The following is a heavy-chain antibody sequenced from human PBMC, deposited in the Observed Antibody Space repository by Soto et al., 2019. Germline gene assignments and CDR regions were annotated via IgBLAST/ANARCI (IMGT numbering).Heavy chain of an antibody. J-gene: IGHJ2*01. V-gene: IGHV1-69*14. CDR2: IIPIFGTA. CDR1: GGTFSSYA. D-gene: IGHD4-17*01. CDR3: PSSPTPTVTMYSRYFDL. Sequence: QVQLVQSGAEVKKPGSSVKVSCKASGGTFSSYAINWVRQAPGQGLEWMGGIIPIFGTANYAQKFQGRVTITADKSTNQASMELRSLRSGDTAVYYCPSSPTPTVTMYSRYFDLWGRGTLVTVSS.